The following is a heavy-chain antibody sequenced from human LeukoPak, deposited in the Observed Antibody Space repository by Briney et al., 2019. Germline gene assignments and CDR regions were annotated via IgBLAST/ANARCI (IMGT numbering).Heavy chain of an antibody. Sequence: GGSLRLSCAASVFTVNSTYMTWVPQSPGKAREGFSVFYSDGSRYYADSVKGRFTNSRYNSKNTLYLQMNSLRAEDTAVYYCARGPYYYDRSGYFDYWGQGTLVTVSS. J-gene: IGHJ4*02. V-gene: IGHV3-53*01. CDR1: VFTVNSTY. CDR2: FYSDGSR. CDR3: ARGPYYYDRSGYFDY. D-gene: IGHD3-22*01.